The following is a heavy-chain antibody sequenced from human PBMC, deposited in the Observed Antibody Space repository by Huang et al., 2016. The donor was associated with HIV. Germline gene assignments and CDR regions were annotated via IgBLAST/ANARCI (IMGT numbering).Heavy chain of an antibody. CDR2: ISYDGSNK. Sequence: QVQLVESGGGVVQPGRSLRLSCAASRFTFSNYAMHGVRQAPGKGLEWGAVISYDGSNKYYADSVKGRFTISRDNSKNTLYLQMNSLRAEDTAVYYCARDLWLRDLYYYYYMDVWGKGTTVTVSS. J-gene: IGHJ6*03. CDR1: RFTFSNYA. CDR3: ARDLWLRDLYYYYYMDV. D-gene: IGHD5-12*01. V-gene: IGHV3-30-3*01.